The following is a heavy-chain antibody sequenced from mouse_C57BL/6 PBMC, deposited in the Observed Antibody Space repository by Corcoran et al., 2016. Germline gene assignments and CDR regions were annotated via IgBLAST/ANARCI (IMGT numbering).Heavy chain of an antibody. CDR1: GYTFNDYY. CDR2: INPNNGGT. J-gene: IGHJ2*01. CDR3: AREYFDY. Sequence: EVQLQQSGPELVKPGASVKISCKASGYTFNDYYMNWVKQSHGKSLEWIGDINPNNGGTSYNQKFKGKATLNVDKSSSTAYMELRSLTSEDSAVYYCAREYFDYWGQGTTLTVSS. V-gene: IGHV1-26*01.